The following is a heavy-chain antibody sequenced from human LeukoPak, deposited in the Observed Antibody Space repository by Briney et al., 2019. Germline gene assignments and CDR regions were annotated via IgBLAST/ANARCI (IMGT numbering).Heavy chain of an antibody. CDR3: ASDMTGAFDY. D-gene: IGHD3-10*01. Sequence: SETLPLTCTVSGGSISSYYWSWIRQPPGKGLEWIGYIYYSGSTNYNPSLKSRVTISVDTSKNQFSLKLSSVTAADTAVYYCASDMTGAFDYWGQGTLVTVSS. J-gene: IGHJ4*02. V-gene: IGHV4-59*12. CDR2: IYYSGST. CDR1: GGSISSYY.